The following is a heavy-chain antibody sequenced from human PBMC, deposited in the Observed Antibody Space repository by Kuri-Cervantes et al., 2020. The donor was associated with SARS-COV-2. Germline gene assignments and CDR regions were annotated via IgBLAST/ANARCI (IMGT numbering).Heavy chain of an antibody. V-gene: IGHV3-30-3*01. CDR1: GFTLSSYA. Sequence: GESLKISCAASGFTLSSYAVHWVRQAPGKGLEWVAIISYDGTKKYYADSVKGRFTISRDNSKNTLYLQMNSLRADDTALYYCARDLFFFGDGFNGFDYWGQGTLVTVSS. CDR3: ARDLFFFGDGFNGFDY. J-gene: IGHJ4*02. D-gene: IGHD5-24*01. CDR2: ISYDGTKK.